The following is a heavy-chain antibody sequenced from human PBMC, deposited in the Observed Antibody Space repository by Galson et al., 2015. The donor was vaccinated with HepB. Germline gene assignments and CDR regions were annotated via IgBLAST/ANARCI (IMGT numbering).Heavy chain of an antibody. Sequence: SLRLSCAASGFTFSSYSLNWVRQAPGKGLEWVSYISSRSSTIYHADSVKGRFTISRDNAKNSLYLQMNSLRAEDTAMYYCARDGYGDHYYYGMDVWGQGTTVTVSS. CDR1: GFTFSSYS. D-gene: IGHD4-17*01. CDR2: ISSRSSTI. V-gene: IGHV3-48*01. J-gene: IGHJ6*02. CDR3: ARDGYGDHYYYGMDV.